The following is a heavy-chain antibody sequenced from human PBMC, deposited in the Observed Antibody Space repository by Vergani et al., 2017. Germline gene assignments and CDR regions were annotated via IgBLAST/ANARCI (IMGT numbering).Heavy chain of an antibody. CDR3: ARDRPDYDLWSGFSPADV. Sequence: QVQLQESGPGLVKPSETLSLTCTVSGGSISSYYWSWIRQPAGKGLEWIGRIYTSGSTNYNPSLKSRVTMSVDTSKNQFSLKLSSVTAADAAVYYCARDRPDYDLWSGFSPADVWGQGTTVTVSS. V-gene: IGHV4-4*07. CDR2: IYTSGST. J-gene: IGHJ6*02. D-gene: IGHD3-3*01. CDR1: GGSISSYY.